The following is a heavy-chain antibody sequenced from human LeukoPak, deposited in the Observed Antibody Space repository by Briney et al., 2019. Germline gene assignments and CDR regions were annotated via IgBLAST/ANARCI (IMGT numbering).Heavy chain of an antibody. Sequence: KPSETLSLTCTVSGGSIRSYYWSWIRQPPGKGLEWIGYIYYSGSTNYNPSLKSRVTISVDTSKNQFSLKLSSVTAADTAVYYCARGSATYYYYYMDVWGKGTTVTVSS. V-gene: IGHV4-59*01. CDR2: IYYSGST. J-gene: IGHJ6*03. CDR1: GGSIRSYY. CDR3: ARGSATYYYYYMDV. D-gene: IGHD2-15*01.